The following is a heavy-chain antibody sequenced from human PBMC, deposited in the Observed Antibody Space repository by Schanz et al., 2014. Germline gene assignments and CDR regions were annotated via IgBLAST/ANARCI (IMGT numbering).Heavy chain of an antibody. V-gene: IGHV3-23*01. CDR1: GFTFSSYA. CDR3: AKVRYSSRWRGDDFDE. CDR2: ISGSGGST. D-gene: IGHD6-13*01. J-gene: IGHJ4*02. Sequence: EVQLLESGGGLVQPGGSLRLSCAASGFTFSSYAMSWVRQAPGKGLEWVSAISGSGGSTYYADSVKGRFTISRDNAKNSLYLQMTSLRAEDTAVYYCAKVRYSSRWRGDDFDEWGQGTLVTVAS.